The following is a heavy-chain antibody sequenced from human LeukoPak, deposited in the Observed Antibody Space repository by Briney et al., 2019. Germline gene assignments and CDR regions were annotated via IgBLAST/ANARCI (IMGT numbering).Heavy chain of an antibody. V-gene: IGHV3-72*01. CDR2: SRNKANEYTT. D-gene: IGHD3-3*01. J-gene: IGHJ4*02. Sequence: GGSLRLSCAASGFTFSDHFMDWVRQAPGKGLEWVGRSRNKANEYTTEYAASVRGRFTISRDDSKKSVYPQMDSLKTEDTAVYYCTREALGIFGMVCYFDNWGQGTPVTVSS. CDR1: GFTFSDHF. CDR3: TREALGIFGMVCYFDN.